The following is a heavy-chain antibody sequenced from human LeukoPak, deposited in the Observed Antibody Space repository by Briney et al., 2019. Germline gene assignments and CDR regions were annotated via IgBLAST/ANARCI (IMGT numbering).Heavy chain of an antibody. Sequence: PGGSLRLSCAASGFTFSSFSMNWVRQAPGKGLEWVSYISSSSSTIYYADSVKGRFTISRDNAKNSLYLQMNSLRDEDTAVYYCARVNDFWSGYSRDDAFDIWGQGTMVTVSS. J-gene: IGHJ3*02. CDR2: ISSSSSTI. D-gene: IGHD3-3*01. V-gene: IGHV3-48*02. CDR3: ARVNDFWSGYSRDDAFDI. CDR1: GFTFSSFS.